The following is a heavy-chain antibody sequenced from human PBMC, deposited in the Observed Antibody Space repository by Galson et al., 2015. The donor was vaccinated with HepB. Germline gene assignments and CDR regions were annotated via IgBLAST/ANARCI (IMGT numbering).Heavy chain of an antibody. Sequence: SLRLSCAASGFTFSSYGMHWVRQAPGKGLEWVAVISYDGSNKYYADSVKGRFTISRDNSKNTLSLQMNSLRAEDTAVYYCARGGYTGYALGFWGQGTLVTVSS. V-gene: IGHV3-30*03. D-gene: IGHD5-12*01. CDR2: ISYDGSNK. J-gene: IGHJ4*02. CDR1: GFTFSSYG. CDR3: ARGGYTGYALGF.